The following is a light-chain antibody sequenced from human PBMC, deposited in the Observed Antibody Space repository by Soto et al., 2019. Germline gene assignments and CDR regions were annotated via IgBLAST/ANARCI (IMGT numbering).Light chain of an antibody. J-gene: IGKJ2*01. CDR1: QSVSSY. Sequence: EIVLTQSPATVSLSPGERATLSCRASQSVSSYLAWYQQRPGQAPRLLIYDASTRATGIPARFSGSGSGTGFTLTISSLEPEDFAVYYCQQRSNWPPPYTFGQGTKLEIK. V-gene: IGKV3-11*01. CDR3: QQRSNWPPPYT. CDR2: DAS.